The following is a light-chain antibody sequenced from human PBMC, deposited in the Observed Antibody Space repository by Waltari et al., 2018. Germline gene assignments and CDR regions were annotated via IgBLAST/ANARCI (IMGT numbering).Light chain of an antibody. CDR1: GSDLGGYNY. CDR3: CSYAGSYTFV. CDR2: DVA. J-gene: IGLJ1*01. V-gene: IGLV2-11*01. Sequence: QSALTQPRSVSGSLGQSVTISCTGTGSDLGGYNYVSWYQQHPDKVPKLIIFDVAKRPSGVRDRFAGSKSGNTASLTICGLQAEDEADYYCCSYAGSYTFVFGVGTKVSVV.